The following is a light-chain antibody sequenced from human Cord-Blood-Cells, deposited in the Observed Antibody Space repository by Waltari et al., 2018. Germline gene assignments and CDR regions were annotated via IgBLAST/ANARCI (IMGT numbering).Light chain of an antibody. CDR2: GAS. CDR1: QSVSSSY. CDR3: QQYGSSQYT. J-gene: IGKJ2*01. V-gene: IGKV3-20*01. Sequence: EIVLTQSPGTLSFSPGERATLSCRASQSVSSSYLAWYQQKPGQAPRLLSYGASSRATGIPDRFSGSGSGTDFTLTISRLEPEDFAVYYCQQYGSSQYTFGQGTKLEIK.